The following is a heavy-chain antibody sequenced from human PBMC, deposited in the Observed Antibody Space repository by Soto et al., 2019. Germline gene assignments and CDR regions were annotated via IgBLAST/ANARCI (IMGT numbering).Heavy chain of an antibody. CDR2: IIPIVGTA. V-gene: IGHV1-69*13. D-gene: IGHD6-19*01. Sequence: ASVKVSCKASRVAFSKFIVTWVRQAPGLGLEWVGGIIPIVGTANYAQKFQGRVTITADESTSTSYMEVNNLRSEDTAVYYCAKVRYSSPMGYYYGMDVWGQGTTVTVSS. J-gene: IGHJ6*02. CDR3: AKVRYSSPMGYYYGMDV. CDR1: RVAFSKFI.